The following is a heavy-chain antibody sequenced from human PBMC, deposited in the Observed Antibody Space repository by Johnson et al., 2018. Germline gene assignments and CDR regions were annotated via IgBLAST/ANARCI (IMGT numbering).Heavy chain of an antibody. D-gene: IGHD4-17*01. CDR2: IYESGRT. CDR3: ARDHGDYLHDSWDV. CDR1: GVSLSLYQ. V-gene: IGHV4-59*01. J-gene: IGHJ3*01. Sequence: QVQLQESGPGLVKPSETLSLICTVSGVSLSLYQWDWIRQPPGKGLEWIGVIYESGRTRYNPSLNSRVTMSKDASKNQFSLNLTSVTAADTAVYYCARDHGDYLHDSWDVWGQGTMGTVSS.